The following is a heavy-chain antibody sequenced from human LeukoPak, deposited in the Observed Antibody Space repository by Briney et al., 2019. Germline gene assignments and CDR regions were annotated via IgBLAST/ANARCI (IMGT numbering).Heavy chain of an antibody. CDR3: AKDWVPAANPNYYYYGMDV. CDR2: ISHDGSNK. CDR1: GFTFSNYD. Sequence: GGSLRLSCAASGFTFSNYDMHWVRQAPGKGLEWVAVISHDGSNKYYADSVKGRFTISRDNSKNTLYLQMNSLRAEDTAVYYCAKDWVPAANPNYYYYGMDVWGQGTTVTVSS. D-gene: IGHD2-2*01. V-gene: IGHV3-30*18. J-gene: IGHJ6*02.